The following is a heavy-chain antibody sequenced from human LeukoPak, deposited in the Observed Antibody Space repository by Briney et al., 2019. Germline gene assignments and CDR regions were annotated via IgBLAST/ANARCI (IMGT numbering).Heavy chain of an antibody. D-gene: IGHD1-26*01. CDR1: GGSISSYY. J-gene: IGHJ4*02. V-gene: IGHV4-59*01. Sequence: SETLSLXCTVSGGSISSYYWSWIRQPPGKGLEGIGYIYYSGSTNYHPSLKSRVIISVDTSKNQFSLKLSSVTAADTAVYYCARLWELLYFDYWGQGTLVTVSS. CDR2: IYYSGST. CDR3: ARLWELLYFDY.